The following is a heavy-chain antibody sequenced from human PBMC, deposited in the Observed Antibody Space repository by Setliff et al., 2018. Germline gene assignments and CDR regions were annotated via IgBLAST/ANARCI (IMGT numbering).Heavy chain of an antibody. CDR2: IYPGDSDT. D-gene: IGHD6-13*01. Sequence: PGESLKISCKGSGYSFTSYWIGWVRQMPGKGLEWMGIIYPGDSDTRYSPSFQGQVTISADKSISTAYLQWSSLKASDTAMYYCARVGQQLVYSYYGMDVWGQGTTVTVSS. CDR1: GYSFTSYW. J-gene: IGHJ6*02. V-gene: IGHV5-51*01. CDR3: ARVGQQLVYSYYGMDV.